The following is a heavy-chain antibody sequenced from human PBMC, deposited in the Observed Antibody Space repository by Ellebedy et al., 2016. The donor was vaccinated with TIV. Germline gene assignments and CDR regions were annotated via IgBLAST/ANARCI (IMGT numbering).Heavy chain of an antibody. Sequence: ASVKVSCKTSGYTFTAYYMHWVRQAPGQGLEWMGWINPNSGVTKYAQKIQGRVTMTRDTSISTAYMELSRLRSDDTAVYYCARDLMENIVAGCGEWGQGTPVTVSS. J-gene: IGHJ4*02. CDR2: INPNSGVT. D-gene: IGHD6-19*01. CDR1: GYTFTAYY. CDR3: ARDLMENIVAGCGE. V-gene: IGHV1-2*02.